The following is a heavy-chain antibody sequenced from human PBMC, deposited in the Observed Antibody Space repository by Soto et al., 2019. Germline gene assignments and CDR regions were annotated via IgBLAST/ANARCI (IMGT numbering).Heavy chain of an antibody. D-gene: IGHD1-1*01. CDR2: IRRSGDYT. Sequence: EVQLVESGGGLVMRGGSLRLACIASGFSFSTYGMNWVRQAPGKGLEWVSSIRRSGDYTYYADSLKGRFTISRDNAKNSLSLQMISLRAEDTAVYYCARSTSLGGMDVWGQGTTVTVSS. V-gene: IGHV3-21*01. CDR1: GFSFSTYG. CDR3: ARSTSLGGMDV. J-gene: IGHJ6*02.